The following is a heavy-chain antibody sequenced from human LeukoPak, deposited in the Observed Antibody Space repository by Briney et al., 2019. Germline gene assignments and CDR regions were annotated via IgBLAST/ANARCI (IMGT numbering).Heavy chain of an antibody. CDR1: GFTFSSYA. Sequence: PGGSLRLSCAASGFTFSSYAMSWVRQAPGKGLEWVSVIYSGGSTYYADSVKGRFTISRDNSKNTLYLQMNSLRAEDTAVYYCARDGSGSYYVYYYYGMDVWGQGTTVTVSS. D-gene: IGHD3-10*01. CDR3: ARDGSGSYYVYYYYGMDV. J-gene: IGHJ6*02. CDR2: IYSGGST. V-gene: IGHV3-66*01.